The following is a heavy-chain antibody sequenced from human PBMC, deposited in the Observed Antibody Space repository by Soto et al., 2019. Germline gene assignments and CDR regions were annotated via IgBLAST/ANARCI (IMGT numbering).Heavy chain of an antibody. D-gene: IGHD6-13*01. CDR1: GFTFSSYS. CDR3: ASDVSWFDAFDI. CDR2: ISSSSSYI. J-gene: IGHJ3*02. Sequence: PGGSLRLSCAASGFTFSSYSMNWVRQAPGKGLEWVSSISSSSSYIYYADSVKGRVTISRDNAKNSLYLQMNSLRAEDTAVYYCASDVSWFDAFDIWGQGTMVTVSS. V-gene: IGHV3-21*01.